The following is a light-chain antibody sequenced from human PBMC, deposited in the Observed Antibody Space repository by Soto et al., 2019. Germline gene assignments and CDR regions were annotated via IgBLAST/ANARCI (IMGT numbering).Light chain of an antibody. J-gene: IGKJ1*01. CDR3: QKYNSAPWT. Sequence: DIQMTQSPSSLSASVGDRVTITCRASQGISHYLAWYQQKPGKVPKLLIYGASTLQSGVPSRFSGSGSGTDFTLTISSLQPEDVATYHGQKYNSAPWTFGQGTKVEIK. V-gene: IGKV1-27*01. CDR1: QGISHY. CDR2: GAS.